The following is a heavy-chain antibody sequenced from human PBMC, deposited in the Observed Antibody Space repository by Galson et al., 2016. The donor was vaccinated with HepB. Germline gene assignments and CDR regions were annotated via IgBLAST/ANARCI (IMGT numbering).Heavy chain of an antibody. J-gene: IGHJ4*02. Sequence: SLRLSCAASGFTFSSQWMHWVRQVPGKGPVWVSGINSDGTTTNYADSVKGRFTISRDNAKSTLFLQMNGLRAEDTGVYHCTGPAGSTEYYFDYWGQGTPVTASS. CDR3: TGPAGSTEYYFDY. CDR1: GFTFSSQW. CDR2: INSDGTTT. V-gene: IGHV3-74*01. D-gene: IGHD2/OR15-2a*01.